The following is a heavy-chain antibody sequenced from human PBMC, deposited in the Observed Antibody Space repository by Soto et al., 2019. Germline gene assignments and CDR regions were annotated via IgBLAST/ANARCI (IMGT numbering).Heavy chain of an antibody. Sequence: EVQLLESGGGLVQPGGSLRLSCAASGFTFSSYAMNWVRQAPGKGLEWVSAISGSGGSTYYADSVKGRFTISRDNSKNMLDHQMNSLRAEDTAVEYCAKFNYNDADYWGQGTLVTVSS. V-gene: IGHV3-23*01. CDR3: AKFNYNDADY. D-gene: IGHD1-1*01. CDR2: ISGSGGST. J-gene: IGHJ4*02. CDR1: GFTFSSYA.